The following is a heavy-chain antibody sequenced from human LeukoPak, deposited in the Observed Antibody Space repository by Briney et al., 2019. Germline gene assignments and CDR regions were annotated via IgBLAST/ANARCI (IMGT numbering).Heavy chain of an antibody. CDR1: GYSISSDSY. CDR3: AKFGSTSGRGFDP. CDR2: ISHSGTT. Sequence: SETLSLTCTVSGYSISSDSYWGWIRQPPGKGLEWIGTISHSGTTYYSPSLKSRVTISIDTSGNHFSLDLTSVTATDTAVYYCAKFGSTSGRGFDPWGQGTLVTVSS. D-gene: IGHD2-2*01. V-gene: IGHV4-38-2*02. J-gene: IGHJ5*02.